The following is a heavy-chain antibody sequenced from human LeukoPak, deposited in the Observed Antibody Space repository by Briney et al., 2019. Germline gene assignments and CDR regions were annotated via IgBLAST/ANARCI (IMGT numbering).Heavy chain of an antibody. CDR1: GLTFNRYA. D-gene: IGHD1-26*01. Sequence: GRSLRLSCAASGLTFNRYAMHWVRQAPGKGLEWVAVISYDGSNKYYAGSVKGRFTISRDNAKNTLYLQMNSLRAEDTAVYYCAREAYTTFDYWGQGTLVTVSS. J-gene: IGHJ4*02. CDR3: AREAYTTFDY. V-gene: IGHV3-30*04. CDR2: ISYDGSNK.